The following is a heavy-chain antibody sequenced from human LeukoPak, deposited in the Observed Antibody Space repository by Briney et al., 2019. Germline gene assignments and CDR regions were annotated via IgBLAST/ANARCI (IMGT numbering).Heavy chain of an antibody. D-gene: IGHD6-13*01. J-gene: IGHJ5*02. V-gene: IGHV3-23*01. CDR3: AKGPSAIAAAADWFDP. CDR2: ISGSGGST. CDR1: GFTFSSYA. Sequence: PGGSLRLSCAASGFTFSSYAMTWVRQAPGKGLEWVSTISGSGGSTYYADSVKGRFTISRDNSKNTLHLQMNSLRAEDTAVYYCAKGPSAIAAAADWFDPWGQETLVTVSS.